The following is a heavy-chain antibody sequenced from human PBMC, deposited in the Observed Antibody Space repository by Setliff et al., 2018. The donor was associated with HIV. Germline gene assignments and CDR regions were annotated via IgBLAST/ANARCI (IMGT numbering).Heavy chain of an antibody. CDR3: ARGVDLLTAPSYYYYYMDV. CDR2: ISSSSSTI. J-gene: IGHJ6*03. D-gene: IGHD3-9*01. V-gene: IGHV3-48*01. Sequence: SCKASGYIFLNYDITWVRQAPGKGLEWVSFISSSSSTIYYADSVKGRFTISRDNAKNSLDLQMNSLRAEDTAVYYCARGVDLLTAPSYYYYYMDVWGKGTTVTVSS. CDR1: GYIFLNYD.